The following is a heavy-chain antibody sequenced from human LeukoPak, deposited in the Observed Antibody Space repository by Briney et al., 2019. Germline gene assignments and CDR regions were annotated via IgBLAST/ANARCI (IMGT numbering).Heavy chain of an antibody. CDR1: GFTFSSYS. V-gene: IGHV3-21*01. CDR3: ARLLTPAAHEGGFDP. CDR2: ISSSSSYI. D-gene: IGHD2-2*01. Sequence: GGSLRLSCAASGFTFSSYSMNWVRQAPGKGLEWVSSISSSSSYIYYADSVKGRFTISRDNAKNSLYLQMNSLRAEDTAVYYCARLLTPAAHEGGFDPWGQGTLVTVSS. J-gene: IGHJ5*02.